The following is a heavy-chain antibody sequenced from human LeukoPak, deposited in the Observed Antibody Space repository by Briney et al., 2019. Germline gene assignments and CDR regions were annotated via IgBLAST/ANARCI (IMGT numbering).Heavy chain of an antibody. CDR3: ARVYMTPYYYYGMDV. J-gene: IGHJ6*02. Sequence: PSETLSLNCTVSGGSISSYYWSWIRQPPGKGLEWIGYIYYSGSTNYNPSLKSRVTISVDTSKNQFSLKLSSVTAADTAVYYCARVYMTPYYYYGMDVWGQGTTVTVSS. CDR2: IYYSGST. V-gene: IGHV4-59*01. D-gene: IGHD2-15*01. CDR1: GGSISSYY.